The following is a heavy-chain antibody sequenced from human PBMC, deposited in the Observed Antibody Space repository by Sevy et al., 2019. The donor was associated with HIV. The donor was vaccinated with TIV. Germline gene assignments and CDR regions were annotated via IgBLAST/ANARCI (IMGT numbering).Heavy chain of an antibody. CDR1: GFNVRSFS. Sequence: GGSLRLSCSASGFNVRSFSMHWVRQAPGKGLEWVSTISGSGGSTYYADSVKGRFTISRDNSKNTLYLQMNSLRAEDTAVYYCAKSAYDFWSGYYLDYWGRGTLVTVSS. V-gene: IGHV3-23*01. CDR3: AKSAYDFWSGYYLDY. D-gene: IGHD3-3*01. CDR2: ISGSGGST. J-gene: IGHJ4*02.